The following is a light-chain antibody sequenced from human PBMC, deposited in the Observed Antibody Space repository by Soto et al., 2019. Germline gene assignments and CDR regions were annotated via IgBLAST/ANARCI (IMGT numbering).Light chain of an antibody. CDR1: QSVRSNS. CDR3: QQYGMSPPT. Sequence: EMVLTQSPGTLSLSPGERATLSCRASQSVRSNSLAWYQQKPGQAPRLLIYGASTRATGIPDRFSGSGSGTDFTLTITSLEPEEFALFYCQQYGMSPPTFGGGTHMDIK. J-gene: IGKJ4*01. V-gene: IGKV3-20*01. CDR2: GAS.